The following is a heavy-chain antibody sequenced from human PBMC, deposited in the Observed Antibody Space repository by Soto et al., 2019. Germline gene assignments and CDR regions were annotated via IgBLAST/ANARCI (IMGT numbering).Heavy chain of an antibody. D-gene: IGHD6-19*01. Sequence: PGGSLRLSCAASGFTFSNAWINWIRQAPGKGLEWVAVISYDGSNKYYADSVKGRFTISRDNSKNTLYLQMNSLRAEDTAVYYCAKGATIAVAGTFDYWGQGTLVTVSS. CDR2: ISYDGSNK. J-gene: IGHJ4*02. CDR3: AKGATIAVAGTFDY. V-gene: IGHV3-30*18. CDR1: GFTFSNAW.